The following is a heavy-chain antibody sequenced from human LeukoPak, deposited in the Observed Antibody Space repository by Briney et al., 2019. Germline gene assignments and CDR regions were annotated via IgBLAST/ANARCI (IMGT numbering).Heavy chain of an antibody. J-gene: IGHJ6*03. V-gene: IGHV1-2*02. D-gene: IGHD6-13*01. CDR3: AIPRGLRQQLVSDYYYYMDV. CDR2: INPNSGGT. CDR1: GYTFTSYA. Sequence: ASVKVSCKASGYTFTSYAMNWVRQAPGQGLEWMGWINPNSGGTNYAQKFQGRVTMTRDTSISTAYMELSRLRSDDTAVYYCAIPRGLRQQLVSDYYYYMDVWGKGTTVTVSS.